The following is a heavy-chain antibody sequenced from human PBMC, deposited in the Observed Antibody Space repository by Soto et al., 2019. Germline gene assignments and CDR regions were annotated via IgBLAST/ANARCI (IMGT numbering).Heavy chain of an antibody. CDR3: STRAYDTNGYYRFDP. V-gene: IGHV4-34*01. CDR1: GGSFSGHS. D-gene: IGHD3-22*01. J-gene: IGHJ5*01. CDR2: INHSGRV. Sequence: PWETLSLTCAVYGGSFSGHSWTWIRQSPGKGLEWIGDINHSGRVNYSPSLKSRVTISLDTSKNQFSLPLSAVTAADTAMYYCSTRAYDTNGYYRFDPWGQGTLVTVSS.